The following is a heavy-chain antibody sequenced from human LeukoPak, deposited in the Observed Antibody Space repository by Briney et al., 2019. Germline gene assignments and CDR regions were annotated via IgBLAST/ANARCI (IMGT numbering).Heavy chain of an antibody. J-gene: IGHJ4*02. Sequence: KESGPTLVQPTQTLRLTCNFSGFSLTTTTAVGVGWIRQPPGKALEWLASIYYNNDARYRPSLRSRLTITKDTSKNQVVLTMTNMDPVDTATYYCTHRRGLYDYGGFGFDSWGQGTLVTVSS. CDR1: GFSLTTTTAVG. CDR3: THRRGLYDYGGFGFDS. V-gene: IGHV2-5*01. D-gene: IGHD4/OR15-4a*01. CDR2: IYYNNDA.